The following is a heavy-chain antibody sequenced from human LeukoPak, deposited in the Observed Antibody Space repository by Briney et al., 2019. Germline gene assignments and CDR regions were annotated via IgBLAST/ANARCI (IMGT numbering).Heavy chain of an antibody. V-gene: IGHV5-51*01. Sequence: PGESLKISCKGSGYSFTSYWIGWVRQMPGKGLEWMGIIYPGDSDTRYSPSFQGQVTISADKSISTAYLQWSSLKGSDTAMYYCARPITMIVVVDSSLAFDIWGQGTMVTVSS. CDR3: ARPITMIVVVDSSLAFDI. D-gene: IGHD3-22*01. CDR2: IYPGDSDT. CDR1: GYSFTSYW. J-gene: IGHJ3*02.